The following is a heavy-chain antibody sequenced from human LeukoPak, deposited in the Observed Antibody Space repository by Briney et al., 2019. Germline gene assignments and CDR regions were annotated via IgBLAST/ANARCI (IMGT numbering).Heavy chain of an antibody. J-gene: IGHJ4*02. CDR2: IYYSGST. CDR3: ASLAVAGLSEGY. CDR1: GGSISSDSYY. D-gene: IGHD6-19*01. Sequence: PSETLSLTCTVSGGSISSDSYYWAWICQPPGKGLEWIASIYYSGSTYYNPSLKSRVTISVDTSRNQFSLKLSSVTAADTAVYYCASLAVAGLSEGYWGQGTLVIVSS. V-gene: IGHV4-39*01.